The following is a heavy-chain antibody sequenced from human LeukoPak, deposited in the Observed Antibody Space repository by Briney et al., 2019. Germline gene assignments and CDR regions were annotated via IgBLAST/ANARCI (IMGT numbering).Heavy chain of an antibody. Sequence: SETLSLTCTVSSGSISTSNYYWGWVRQPPGKALEWIGNIFYSGSTYYSPSLKSRVTISLDTSRNQFSLKLNSVTAADTAVYYCARVSSSWYQDWYFDLWGRGTLVTVSS. CDR2: IFYSGST. CDR1: SGSISTSNYY. V-gene: IGHV4-39*07. J-gene: IGHJ2*01. D-gene: IGHD6-13*01. CDR3: ARVSSSWYQDWYFDL.